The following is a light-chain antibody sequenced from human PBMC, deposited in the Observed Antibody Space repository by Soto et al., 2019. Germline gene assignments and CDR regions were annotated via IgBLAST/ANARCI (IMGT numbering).Light chain of an antibody. V-gene: IGLV2-14*01. CDR1: SSDVGGYNY. Sequence: QSALTQPASVSGSPGQSITISCTGTSSDVGGYNYVSWYQQHPGKAPELMIYEVSNRPSGVSNRFSGSKSGNTASLTISGLQAEDEADYYCQSYDTTTPVVFGGGTKLTVL. J-gene: IGLJ2*01. CDR2: EVS. CDR3: QSYDTTTPVV.